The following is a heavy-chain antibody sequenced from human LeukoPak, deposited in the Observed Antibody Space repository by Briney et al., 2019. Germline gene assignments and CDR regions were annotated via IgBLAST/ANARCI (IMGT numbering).Heavy chain of an antibody. D-gene: IGHD3-22*01. CDR2: IKSKTDGGTT. CDR3: TTDWLLAPEYYFEY. V-gene: IGHV3-15*01. CDR1: GFTFSSYS. Sequence: PGGSLRLSCAASGFTFSSYSMNWVRQAPGKGLEWVGRIKSKTDGGTTDYAAPVKGRFTISRDDSKNTLYLQMNSLKTEDTAIYYCTTDWLLAPEYYFEYWGQGTLVTVSS. J-gene: IGHJ4*02.